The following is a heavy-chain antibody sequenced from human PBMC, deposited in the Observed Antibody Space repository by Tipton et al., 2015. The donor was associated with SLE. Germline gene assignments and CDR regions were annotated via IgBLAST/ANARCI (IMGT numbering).Heavy chain of an antibody. V-gene: IGHV3-15*01. Sequence: SLRLSCAVSGINFSYAWMSWVRQAPGKGLEWVGRIKGKNEGGATDYAATVSGRFTMSRDGSENTVYLQMNSLRAEDTAVYYCARDGSGSYYAYWGQGALVTVSS. CDR1: GINFSYAW. D-gene: IGHD1-26*01. CDR2: IKGKNEGGAT. J-gene: IGHJ4*02. CDR3: ARDGSGSYYAY.